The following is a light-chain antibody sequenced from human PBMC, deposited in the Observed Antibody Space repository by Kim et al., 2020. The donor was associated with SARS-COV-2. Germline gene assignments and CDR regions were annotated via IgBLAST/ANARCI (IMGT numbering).Light chain of an antibody. J-gene: IGKJ4*01. V-gene: IGKV1-39*01. CDR3: QQSYSSLLT. CDR1: QSISTY. CDR2: AAS. Sequence: DIQMTQSPSSLSASVGDRVTITCRASQSISTYLNWYQQKPGKAPNLLIYAASILQGGVPSRFSGSGSGTDFTLTISSLQPEDFAAYYCQQSYSSLLTFGGGTKVEIK.